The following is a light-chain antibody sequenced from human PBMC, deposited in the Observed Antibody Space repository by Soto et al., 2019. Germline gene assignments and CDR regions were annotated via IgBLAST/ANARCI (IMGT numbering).Light chain of an antibody. CDR1: VLAKKY. CDR2: KDS. V-gene: IGLV3-27*01. Sequence: YELTQPSSVSVSPGQTARITCSGDVLAKKYARWFQQKPGQAPVLVIYKDSERPSGIPERFSGSSSGTTVTLTISGAQVEDEADYYCYSAADNRGVFGGGTKLTVL. CDR3: YSAADNRGV. J-gene: IGLJ2*01.